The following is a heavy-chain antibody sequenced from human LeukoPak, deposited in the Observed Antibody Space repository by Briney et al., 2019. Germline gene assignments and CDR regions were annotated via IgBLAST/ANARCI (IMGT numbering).Heavy chain of an antibody. CDR1: GFTVSGNY. V-gene: IGHV3-66*01. Sequence: GGSLRLSCAASGFTVSGNYMSWVRQAPGKGLEWVSVIYSGGSTYYADSVKGRFTISRDNSKNTLYLQMNSLRAEDTAVYYCARDPGYSSSWYGPWGQGTLVTVSS. CDR2: IYSGGST. J-gene: IGHJ5*02. D-gene: IGHD6-13*01. CDR3: ARDPGYSSSWYGP.